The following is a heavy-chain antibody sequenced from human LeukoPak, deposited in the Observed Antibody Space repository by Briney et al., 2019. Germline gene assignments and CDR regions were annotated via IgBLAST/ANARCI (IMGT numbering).Heavy chain of an antibody. CDR3: ARGPYSSNWYVDY. CDR1: GFTLSSYE. CDR2: ISRTGNSI. D-gene: IGHD6-13*01. J-gene: IGHJ4*02. Sequence: GGSLRLSCAASGFTLSSYEMNWVRLAPGKGLEWISYISRTGNSIYYADSVKGRFTISRDSAKNSLYLQMNSLRAEDTAVYYCARGPYSSNWYVDYWGQGTLVAVSS. V-gene: IGHV3-48*03.